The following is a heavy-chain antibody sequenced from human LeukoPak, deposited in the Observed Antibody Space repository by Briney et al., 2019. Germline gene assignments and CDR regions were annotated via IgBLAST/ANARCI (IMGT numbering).Heavy chain of an antibody. J-gene: IGHJ4*02. CDR2: ISYDGSKK. D-gene: IGHD1-26*01. V-gene: IGHV3-30*03. CDR1: GFTFSSYG. Sequence: RRSLRLSCAASGFTFSSYGMHWVRQAPGKGLEWVAVISYDGSKKFYADSVKGRFTISRDNSKNTLYLQMDSLRAEDTAMYYCARDQNGRFYYFDYWGQGTLVTVSS. CDR3: ARDQNGRFYYFDY.